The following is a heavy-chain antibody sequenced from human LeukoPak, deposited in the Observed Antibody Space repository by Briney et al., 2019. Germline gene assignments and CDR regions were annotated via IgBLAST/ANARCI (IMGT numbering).Heavy chain of an antibody. CDR1: GFTFSDYY. CDR2: ISSSSSYT. J-gene: IGHJ5*02. V-gene: IGHV3-11*05. CDR3: AKVGVQLWSGAAVES. Sequence: GGSLRLSCAASGFTFSDYYMSWVRQAPGKGLEWVSYISSSSSYTNYADSVKGRFTISRDNAKNSLYLQMNSLRAEDTAVYYCAKVGVQLWSGAAVESWGPGTLVTVSS. D-gene: IGHD5-18*01.